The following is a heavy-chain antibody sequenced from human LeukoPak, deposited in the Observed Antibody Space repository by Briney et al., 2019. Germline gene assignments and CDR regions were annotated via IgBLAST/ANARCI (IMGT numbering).Heavy chain of an antibody. CDR1: GFTFSSYW. CDR2: INNDGTTT. Sequence: PGGSLRLSCAASGFTFSSYWIYWVRQAPGKGLVWASRINNDGTTTNFAGSVKGRFTISRDNAKNTVYLQMNSLRAEDTAVYYCAKDTGDAYYYYGMDVWGQGTTVTVSS. V-gene: IGHV3-74*01. J-gene: IGHJ6*02. CDR3: AKDTGDAYYYYGMDV. D-gene: IGHD2-21*02.